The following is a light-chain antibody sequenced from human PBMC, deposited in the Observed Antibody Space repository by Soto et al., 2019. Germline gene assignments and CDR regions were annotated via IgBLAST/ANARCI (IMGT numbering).Light chain of an antibody. CDR2: AAS. CDR1: QSISSY. CDR3: QQSYSTPQT. J-gene: IGKJ1*01. V-gene: IGKV1-39*01. Sequence: IQMTQSPSSLSASVGDRVTITCRASQSISSYLNWYQQKPGKAPKLLIYAASSLQSGVPSRFSGSGSGTDFTLTINSLQPEDFATYYCQQSYSTPQTFGQGTKVEIK.